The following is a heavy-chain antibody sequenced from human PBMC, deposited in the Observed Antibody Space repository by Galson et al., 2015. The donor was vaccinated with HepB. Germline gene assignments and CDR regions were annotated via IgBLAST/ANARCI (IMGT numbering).Heavy chain of an antibody. CDR3: ARDNRQQLVTGPFAY. J-gene: IGHJ4*02. Sequence: SLRLSCAASGFTFSSYGMHWVRQAPGKGLEWVAVIWYDGSNKYYADSVKGRFTISRDNSKNTLYLQMNSLRAEDTAVYYCARDNRQQLVTGPFAYWGQGTLVTVSS. D-gene: IGHD6-13*01. CDR2: IWYDGSNK. CDR1: GFTFSSYG. V-gene: IGHV3-33*01.